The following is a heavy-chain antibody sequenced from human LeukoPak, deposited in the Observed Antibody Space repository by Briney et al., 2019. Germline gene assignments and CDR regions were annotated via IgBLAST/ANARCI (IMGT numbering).Heavy chain of an antibody. D-gene: IGHD5-12*01. V-gene: IGHV4-59*01. CDR2: IYYSAST. Sequence: SETLSLTCTVSGGSISSYYWSWIRQPPGKGLEWIGYIYYSASTNYNPSLKSRVTISVDTSKNQFSLKLSSVTAADTAVYYCASSDYGYDFAFDIWGQGTKVTVSS. J-gene: IGHJ3*02. CDR1: GGSISSYY. CDR3: ASSDYGYDFAFDI.